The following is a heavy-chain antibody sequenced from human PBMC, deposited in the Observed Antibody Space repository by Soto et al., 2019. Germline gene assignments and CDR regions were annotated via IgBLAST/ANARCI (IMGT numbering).Heavy chain of an antibody. Sequence: EVQLVESGGGLVQPGGSLRLSCAASGFTFSSYSMNWVRQAPGKGLEWVSYISSSSSTIYYADSVKGRFTISRDNVKNSLYLQMNSLRAEDTAVYYCARDNPWGNYYFDYWGQGTLVTVSS. CDR2: ISSSSSTI. CDR1: GFTFSSYS. CDR3: ARDNPWGNYYFDY. J-gene: IGHJ4*02. D-gene: IGHD1-1*01. V-gene: IGHV3-48*01.